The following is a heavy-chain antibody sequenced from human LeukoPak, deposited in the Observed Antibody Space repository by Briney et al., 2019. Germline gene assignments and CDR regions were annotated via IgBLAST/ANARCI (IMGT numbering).Heavy chain of an antibody. CDR1: GFTFSSYS. J-gene: IGHJ6*04. D-gene: IGHD2-8*01. V-gene: IGHV3-48*01. CDR3: ASVPTLDIVLIHGGTGVDV. Sequence: PGGSLRLSCAASGFTFSSYSMNWVRQAPGKGLEWVSYISSSSSTIYYADSVKGRFTISRDNAKNSLYLQMSSLRAEDTAVYYCASVPTLDIVLIHGGTGVDVWGKGTTVTVSS. CDR2: ISSSSSTI.